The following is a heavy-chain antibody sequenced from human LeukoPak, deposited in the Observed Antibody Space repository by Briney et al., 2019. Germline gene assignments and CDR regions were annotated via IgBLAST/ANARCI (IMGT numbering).Heavy chain of an antibody. CDR1: GFMFSDYY. Sequence: GGSLRLSCAASGFMFSDYYMSWMRQAPGKGLEWVSYISNSGGSPTYNADSVQGRFTISRDNAKNSLYLQMNSLRAEDTAVYYCARDLLGYCSGGSCVPWGQGTLVTVSS. J-gene: IGHJ5*02. V-gene: IGHV3-11*01. CDR2: ISNSGGSPT. D-gene: IGHD2-15*01. CDR3: ARDLLGYCSGGSCVP.